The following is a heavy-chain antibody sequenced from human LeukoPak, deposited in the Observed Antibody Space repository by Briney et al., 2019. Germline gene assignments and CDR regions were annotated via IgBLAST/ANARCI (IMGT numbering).Heavy chain of an antibody. CDR2: ISSSSSYI. J-gene: IGHJ6*03. CDR1: GFTFSSYS. V-gene: IGHV3-21*01. CDR3: ARGSYSSGWYREDYYYMDV. Sequence: GGSLRLSCAASGFTFSSYSMNWVRQAPGKGLEWVSSISSSSSYIYYADSVKGRFTISRDNAKNSLYLQMNSLRAEDTAVYYCARGSYSSGWYREDYYYMDVWGKGTTVTVSS. D-gene: IGHD6-19*01.